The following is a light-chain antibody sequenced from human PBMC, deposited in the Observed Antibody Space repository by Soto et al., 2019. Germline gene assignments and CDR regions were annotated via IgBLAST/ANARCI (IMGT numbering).Light chain of an antibody. J-gene: IGKJ4*01. Sequence: DIQMTQSPSSLSASVGDRVTITCRASQSISNFLNWYQQKPGKAPKLLIYAASTLQSGVPSSFIVSGSWTDFTLTISSLQPDDVGTFYCQQSYTTPFTFTFGGATKVEIK. V-gene: IGKV1-39*01. CDR2: AAS. CDR1: QSISNF. CDR3: QQSYTTPFTFT.